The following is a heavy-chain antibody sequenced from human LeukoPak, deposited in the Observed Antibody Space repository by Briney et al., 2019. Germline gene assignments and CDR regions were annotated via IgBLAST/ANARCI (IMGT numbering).Heavy chain of an antibody. CDR1: GGSISSSSYF. J-gene: IGHJ4*02. D-gene: IGHD3-10*01. CDR3: ARLWTRDYYFDY. V-gene: IGHV4-39*01. Sequence: PSETLSLTCTVSGGSISSSSYFWGWIRQPPGKGLEWIGNIYYSGTTYYNPSLKSRVTISVDTSKNQFSLKLSSVTAADTAVYYCARLWTRDYYFDYWAREPWSPSPQ. CDR2: IYYSGTT.